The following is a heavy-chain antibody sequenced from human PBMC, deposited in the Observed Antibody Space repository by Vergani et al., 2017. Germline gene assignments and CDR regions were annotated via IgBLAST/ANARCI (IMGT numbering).Heavy chain of an antibody. Sequence: EVQLVESGGGLVQPGRSLRLSCAASGFTFDDYAMHWVRQAPGKGLEWVSGISWNSGSIGYADSVKGRFTISRDNAKNSLYLQMNSLRAEDTAVYYCAKIGGYYYYMDVWGKGTTVTVSS. CDR1: GFTFDDYA. CDR2: ISWNSGSI. J-gene: IGHJ6*03. V-gene: IGHV3-9*01. CDR3: AKIGGYYYYMDV.